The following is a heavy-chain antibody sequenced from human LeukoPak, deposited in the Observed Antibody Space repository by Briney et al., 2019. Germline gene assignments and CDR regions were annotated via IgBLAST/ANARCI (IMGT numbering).Heavy chain of an antibody. Sequence: PGGSLRLSCAASGFTFSNVWMSWVRQAPGKGLEWVSVIYSGGSTYYADSVKGRFTISRDNSKNTLYLQMNSLRAEDTAVYYCAREGYCSSTSCYTLGDAFDIWGQGTMVTVSS. V-gene: IGHV3-53*01. D-gene: IGHD2-2*02. CDR2: IYSGGST. J-gene: IGHJ3*02. CDR1: GFTFSNVW. CDR3: AREGYCSSTSCYTLGDAFDI.